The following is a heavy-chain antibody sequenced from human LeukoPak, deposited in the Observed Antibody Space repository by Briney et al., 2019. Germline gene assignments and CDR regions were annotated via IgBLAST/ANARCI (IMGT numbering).Heavy chain of an antibody. J-gene: IGHJ4*02. D-gene: IGHD3-3*01. V-gene: IGHV3-23*01. CDR2: ISGSGGST. Sequence: GGSLRLSCAASGFTFSSYAMSWVRQAPGKGLEWVSAISGSGGSTYYADSVKGRFTISRDNSKNTLYLQMDSLRAEDTAVYYCAKAGDYDFWSGYYTDYWGQGTLVTVSS. CDR1: GFTFSSYA. CDR3: AKAGDYDFWSGYYTDY.